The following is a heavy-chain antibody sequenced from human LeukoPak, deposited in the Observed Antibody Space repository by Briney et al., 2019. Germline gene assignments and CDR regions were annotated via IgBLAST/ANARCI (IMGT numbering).Heavy chain of an antibody. CDR1: GGTFSSYA. CDR3: AAGYCSGGSCYPYYYYGMDV. Sequence: SVTVSCKASGGTFSSYAISWVRQAPGQGLEWMGGIIPIFGTANYAQKFQGRVTITADESTSTAYMELSSLRSEDTAVYYCAAGYCSGGSCYPYYYYGMDVWGQGTTVTVSS. CDR2: IIPIFGTA. V-gene: IGHV1-69*13. J-gene: IGHJ6*02. D-gene: IGHD2-15*01.